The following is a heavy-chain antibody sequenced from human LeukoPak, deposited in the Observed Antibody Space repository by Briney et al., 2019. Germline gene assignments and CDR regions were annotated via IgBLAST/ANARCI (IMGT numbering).Heavy chain of an antibody. J-gene: IGHJ1*01. D-gene: IGHD3-22*01. V-gene: IGHV1-69*05. CDR2: IIPIFGTA. CDR1: GGTFSSYA. Sequence: ASVKVSCKASGGTFSSYAISWVRQAPGQGLEWMGGIIPIFGTANYAQKFQGRVTITTDESTSTAYMELSSLRSEDTAVYYCARSGGYYDSSGYPAEYFQHWGQGTLVTVPS. CDR3: ARSGGYYDSSGYPAEYFQH.